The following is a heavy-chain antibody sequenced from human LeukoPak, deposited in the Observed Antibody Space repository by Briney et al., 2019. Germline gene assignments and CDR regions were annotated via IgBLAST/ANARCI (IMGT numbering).Heavy chain of an antibody. D-gene: IGHD3-9*01. Sequence: GGSLRLSCAASGFTFSSYAMSWVRQAPGEALEWCSGISGSGGPTYNAASVKGGFTISRDSSKNTLYLQMNSLRAEDTAVYYCAKEPPFEEYYFDFWGQGTLVTVSS. CDR2: ISGSGGPT. CDR3: AKEPPFEEYYFDF. CDR1: GFTFSSYA. J-gene: IGHJ4*02. V-gene: IGHV3-23*01.